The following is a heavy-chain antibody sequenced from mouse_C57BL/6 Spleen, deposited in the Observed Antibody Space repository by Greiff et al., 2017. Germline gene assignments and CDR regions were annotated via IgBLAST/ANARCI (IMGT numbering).Heavy chain of an antibody. CDR2: IYPGDGDT. CDR1: GYAFSSYW. V-gene: IGHV1-80*01. Sequence: QVQLKESGAELVKPGASVKISCKASGYAFSSYWMNWVKQRPGKGLEWIGQIYPGDGDTNYNGKFKGKATLTADKSSSTAYMQLSSLTSEDSAVYFCARRGDYDYWYFDVWGTGTTVTVSS. D-gene: IGHD2-4*01. CDR3: ARRGDYDYWYFDV. J-gene: IGHJ1*03.